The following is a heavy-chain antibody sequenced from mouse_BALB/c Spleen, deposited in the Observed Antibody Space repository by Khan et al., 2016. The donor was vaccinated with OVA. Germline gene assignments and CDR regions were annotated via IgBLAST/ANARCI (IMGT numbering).Heavy chain of an antibody. CDR1: GFSLSRYN. CDR3: ARAYYRYYGYYAMDY. CDR2: IWGGGGT. J-gene: IGHJ4*01. Sequence: QVQLKQSGPGLVAPSQSLSLTCTVSGFSLSRYNIHWVRQPPGKGLEWLGMIWGGGGTDYNSTLKSRLSISKDKSKSQVFLKLNSLQTDDTAMYYCARAYYRYYGYYAMDYWGQGTSVTVSS. D-gene: IGHD2-14*01. V-gene: IGHV2-6-4*01.